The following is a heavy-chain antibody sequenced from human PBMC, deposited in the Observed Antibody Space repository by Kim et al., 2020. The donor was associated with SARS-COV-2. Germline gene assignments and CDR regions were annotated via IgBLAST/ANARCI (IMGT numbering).Heavy chain of an antibody. J-gene: IGHJ2*01. CDR3: ARSDGYISYWYFDL. D-gene: IGHD5-12*01. V-gene: IGHV3-7*01. CDR2: IYQDGSEK. Sequence: GGSLRLSCAASGFTFSSYCMTWVRQAPGKGLEWVANIYQDGSEKYYVDSVEGRFTISRDNAMNSLYLQMNSLRAEDTAVYYCARSDGYISYWYFDLWGRGTLVTVSS. CDR1: GFTFSSYC.